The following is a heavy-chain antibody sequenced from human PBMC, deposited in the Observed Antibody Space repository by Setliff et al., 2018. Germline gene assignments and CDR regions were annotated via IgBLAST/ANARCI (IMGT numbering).Heavy chain of an antibody. Sequence: GASVKVSCKASGYTFSSYAMNWVRQAPGQGLEWMGGSIPMYSTTKYAQKFQGRVTITTDESTTTAYMELSSLRSEDTAVYYCATGPDIGEFGGNYFNYWGQGTLVTVSS. J-gene: IGHJ4*02. V-gene: IGHV1-69*05. D-gene: IGHD2-15*01. CDR3: ATGPDIGEFGGNYFNY. CDR1: GYTFSSYA. CDR2: SIPMYSTT.